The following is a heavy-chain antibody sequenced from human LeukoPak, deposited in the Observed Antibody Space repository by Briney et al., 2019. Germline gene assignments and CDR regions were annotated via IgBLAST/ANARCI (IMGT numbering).Heavy chain of an antibody. V-gene: IGHV3-48*01. Sequence: PGGSLRLSCAASGFTFSSYSMNWVRQAPGKGLEWVSYISSSSSTLYYADSVKGRFTISRDNAKNSLYLQMNSLRAEDTAVYYCAKSGRNYYDSSGYRYYYYMDVWGKGTTVTVSS. CDR1: GFTFSSYS. D-gene: IGHD3-22*01. J-gene: IGHJ6*03. CDR3: AKSGRNYYDSSGYRYYYYMDV. CDR2: ISSSSSTL.